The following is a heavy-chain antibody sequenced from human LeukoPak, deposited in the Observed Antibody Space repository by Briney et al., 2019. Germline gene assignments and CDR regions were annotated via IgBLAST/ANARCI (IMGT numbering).Heavy chain of an antibody. D-gene: IGHD4-23*01. CDR2: VNPNDGST. J-gene: IGHJ3*02. Sequence: ASVTVSCKGFGYTFTNYYMHWVRQAPAQGPEWMGIVNPNDGSTTYAQKLQGRVTMTRDMYTTTVYMELSSLRSGDRAEYFCAIVSPMTTVARGQVAFDIWGQGTMVIVSA. CDR3: AIVSPMTTVARGQVAFDI. CDR1: GYTFTNYY. V-gene: IGHV1-46*01.